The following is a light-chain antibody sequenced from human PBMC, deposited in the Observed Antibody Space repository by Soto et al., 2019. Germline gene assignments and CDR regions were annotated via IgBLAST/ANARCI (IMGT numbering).Light chain of an antibody. CDR3: QSYDSSSRV. V-gene: IGLV6-57*04. CDR1: SGSIASYY. J-gene: IGLJ3*02. CDR2: EAN. Sequence: NFMLTQPHSVSESPGKTVIISCTRSSGSIASYYVQCYQQRPGSAPTIVIYEANQRPSGVPDRFSGSIDSSSNSASLTISGLKTEDEADYYCQSYDSSSRVFGGGTKLTVL.